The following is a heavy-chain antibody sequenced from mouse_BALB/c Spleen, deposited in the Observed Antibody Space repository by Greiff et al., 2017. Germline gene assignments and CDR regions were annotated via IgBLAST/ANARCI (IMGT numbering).Heavy chain of an antibody. Sequence: EVQVVESGGGLVKPGGSLKLSCAASGFAFSSYDMSWVRQTPEKRLEWVAYISSGGGSTYYPDTVKGRFTISRDNAKNTLYLQMSSLKSEDTAMYYCARPLGRYGAMDYWGQGTSVTVSS. CDR1: GFAFSSYD. J-gene: IGHJ4*01. D-gene: IGHD2-10*02. V-gene: IGHV5-12-1*01. CDR2: ISSGGGST. CDR3: ARPLGRYGAMDY.